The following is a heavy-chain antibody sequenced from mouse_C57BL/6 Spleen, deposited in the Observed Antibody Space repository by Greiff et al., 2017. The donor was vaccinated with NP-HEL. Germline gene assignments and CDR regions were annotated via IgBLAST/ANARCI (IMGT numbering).Heavy chain of an antibody. Sequence: EVKVEESGGGLVQPGGSMKLSCVASGFTFSNYWMNWVRQSPEKGLEWVAQIRLKSDNYATHYAESVKGRFTISRDDSKSSVYLQMNNLRAEDTGIYYCTTGEGFAYWGQGTLVTVSA. CDR2: IRLKSDNYAT. V-gene: IGHV6-3*01. J-gene: IGHJ3*01. D-gene: IGHD4-1*01. CDR1: GFTFSNYW. CDR3: TTGEGFAY.